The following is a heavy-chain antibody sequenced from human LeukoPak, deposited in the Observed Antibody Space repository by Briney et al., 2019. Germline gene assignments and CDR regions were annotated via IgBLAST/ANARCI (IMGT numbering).Heavy chain of an antibody. D-gene: IGHD5-12*01. J-gene: IGHJ3*02. CDR3: AKDRGYSGHGAFDM. V-gene: IGHV3-23*01. CDR2: ISGSGGST. Sequence: PGGSLRLSCADSGITFSSYAMSWVRQAPGKGLEWVSAISGSGGSTHYADSVKGRFTISRDNSKNTLYLQMNSLRAEDTAVYYCAKDRGYSGHGAFDMWGQGTMVTVS. CDR1: GITFSSYA.